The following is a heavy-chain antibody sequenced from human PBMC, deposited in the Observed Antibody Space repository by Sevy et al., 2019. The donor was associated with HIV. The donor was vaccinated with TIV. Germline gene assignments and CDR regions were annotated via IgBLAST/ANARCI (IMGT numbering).Heavy chain of an antibody. CDR2: IGGRDTGT. Sequence: GGSLRLSCEASGFTFSNYAMNWVRQAPGKGLEWVSAIGGRDTGTYYADSVKGRFTISRDNSRNTLFLQMNSLRAEDTAVYYCAKDLAIVVGDAFDIWGQGTVVTVSS. CDR3: AKDLAIVVGDAFDI. D-gene: IGHD3-22*01. V-gene: IGHV3-23*01. J-gene: IGHJ3*02. CDR1: GFTFSNYA.